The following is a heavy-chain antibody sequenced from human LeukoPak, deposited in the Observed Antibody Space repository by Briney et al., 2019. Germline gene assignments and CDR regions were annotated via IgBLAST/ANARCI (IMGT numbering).Heavy chain of an antibody. CDR3: AKELDYYDSSGYWV. CDR1: GFTFSSYE. V-gene: IGHV3-48*03. D-gene: IGHD3-22*01. J-gene: IGHJ4*02. CDR2: ISSSGSTI. Sequence: GGSLRLSCAASGFTFSSYEMNWVRQAPGKGLEWVSYISSSGSTIYYADSVKGRFTISRDNSKNTLYLQMNSLRAEDTAVYYCAKELDYYDSSGYWVWGQGTLVTVSS.